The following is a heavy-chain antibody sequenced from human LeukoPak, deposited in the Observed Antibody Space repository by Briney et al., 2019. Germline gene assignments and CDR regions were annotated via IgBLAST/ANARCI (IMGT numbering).Heavy chain of an antibody. Sequence: PGGFLRLSCAASGFTFSSYSMNWVRQAPGKGLEWVSSISSSSSYIYYADSVKGRFTISRDNAKNSLYLQMNSLRAEDTAVYYCARVPENDFWSGSGAFDIWGQGTMVTVSS. CDR2: ISSSSSYI. J-gene: IGHJ3*02. CDR3: ARVPENDFWSGSGAFDI. CDR1: GFTFSSYS. V-gene: IGHV3-21*01. D-gene: IGHD3-3*01.